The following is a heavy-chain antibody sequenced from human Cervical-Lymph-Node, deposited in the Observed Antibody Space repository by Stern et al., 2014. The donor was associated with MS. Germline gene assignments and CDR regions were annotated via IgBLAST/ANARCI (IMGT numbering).Heavy chain of an antibody. CDR2: ISSSSSYI. Sequence: EVQLVESGGGLVKPGGSLRLSCAASGFTFSSYSMNWVRQAPGKGLEWVSSISSSSSYIYYADSVKSRFTISRDNAKNSLYLQMNSLRAEDTAVYYCARDQGGKYYDSSGYYSDAFDIWGQGTMVTVSS. J-gene: IGHJ3*02. D-gene: IGHD3-22*01. CDR3: ARDQGGKYYDSSGYYSDAFDI. V-gene: IGHV3-21*01. CDR1: GFTFSSYS.